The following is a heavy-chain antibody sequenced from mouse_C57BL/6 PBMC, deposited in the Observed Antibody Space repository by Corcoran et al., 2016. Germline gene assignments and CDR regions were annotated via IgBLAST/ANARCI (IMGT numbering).Heavy chain of an antibody. J-gene: IGHJ4*01. CDR2: TTPEGSGK. CDR1: GFTISSQY. CDR3: ASRGPDY. Sequence: EVQLVESGGGLVQPGGSLRLSCAASGFTISSQYMTWVRQAPGKGLEWVANTTPEGSGKQYVDSVKGRFTISRDNAQNSVFLQMNSLRAEDTALYYCASRGPDYWGQGTLVTVSS. V-gene: IGHV5-17*01.